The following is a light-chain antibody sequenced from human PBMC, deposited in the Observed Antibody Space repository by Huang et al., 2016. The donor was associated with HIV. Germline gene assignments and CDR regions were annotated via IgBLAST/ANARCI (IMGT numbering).Light chain of an antibody. CDR3: MQGLQSGYT. CDR1: QSLLQSNKYNY. CDR2: LGS. V-gene: IGKV2-28*01. J-gene: IGKJ2*01. Sequence: EIVMTQSPLSLAVTPGEPASISCRSSQSLLQSNKYNYLDWYLQKPGQSPQLLIYLGSNLASGVPGRFSGSGSGTDFTLEISRVEAEDVGVYYCMQGLQSGYTFGQGTRLEIK.